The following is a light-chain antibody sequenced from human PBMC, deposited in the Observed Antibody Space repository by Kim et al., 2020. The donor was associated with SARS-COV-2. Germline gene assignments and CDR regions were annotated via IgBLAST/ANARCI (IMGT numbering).Light chain of an antibody. CDR3: QQYNSYPLT. V-gene: IGKV1-16*02. J-gene: IGKJ4*01. CDR1: QDITSH. Sequence: DIQMTQSPSSMSASVGDRVTITCRASQDITSHLAWFQHKPGKAPKSLIYAASRLQSGVPSKFSGSGSGADFTLTISSLQPEDFATYYCQQYNSYPLTFGGGTKVDIK. CDR2: AAS.